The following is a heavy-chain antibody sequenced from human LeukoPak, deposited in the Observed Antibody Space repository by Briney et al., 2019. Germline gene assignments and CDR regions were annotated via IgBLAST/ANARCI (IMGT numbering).Heavy chain of an antibody. Sequence: PGESLRLSCAASGLTFSSYRMNWVRQAPGKGLEWVSSISSSSSYIYYADSVKGRFTISRDNAKNPLYLQMNSLRAEDTAVYYCARDPGGRFDPWGQGTLVTVSS. CDR2: ISSSSSYI. CDR3: ARDPGGRFDP. J-gene: IGHJ5*02. V-gene: IGHV3-21*01. D-gene: IGHD3-10*01. CDR1: GLTFSSYR.